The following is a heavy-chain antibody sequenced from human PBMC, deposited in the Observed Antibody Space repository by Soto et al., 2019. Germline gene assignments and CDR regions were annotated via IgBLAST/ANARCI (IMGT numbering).Heavy chain of an antibody. CDR3: SGGQNDYNYYYYYPMDV. V-gene: IGHV3-73*02. D-gene: IGHD4-4*01. Sequence: EVQLVESGGGLVQPGESLRLSCAASGFTFSGSAMHWVRQAPGKGLEWVGRIRSKPNNHATAYAASVKGRFSISRDDSKNTAYLQVNGLKTEDTAVYYCSGGQNDYNYYYYYPMDVWGRGTTVTVSS. CDR2: IRSKPNNHAT. J-gene: IGHJ6*02. CDR1: GFTFSGSA.